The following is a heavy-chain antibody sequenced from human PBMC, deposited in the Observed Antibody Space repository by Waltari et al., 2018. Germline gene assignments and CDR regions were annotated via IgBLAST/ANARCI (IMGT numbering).Heavy chain of an antibody. D-gene: IGHD4-17*01. Sequence: QMQLVESGGGVVQPGGSLTLSCAASGFNFVYFGMHWVRQTPGKARGLVAFTNNDGTTNYYANSVQGSFTISRNNSRDTLYLQMNDMGGDDTAVYYCAKDGDDKLPGYDAFDVWGQGTVVSISS. J-gene: IGHJ3*01. V-gene: IGHV3-30*02. CDR2: TNNDGTTN. CDR3: AKDGDDKLPGYDAFDV. CDR1: GFNFVYFG.